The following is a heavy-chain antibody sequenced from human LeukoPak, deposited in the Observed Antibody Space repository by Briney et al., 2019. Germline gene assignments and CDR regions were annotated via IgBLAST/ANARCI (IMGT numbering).Heavy chain of an antibody. Sequence: SSETLSLTCTVSGGSISSYYWSWLRQPPGKGLEWIGNIFYSGSPNYNPSLKSRVTISFDTSKNQFSLKLSSVTAADTAVYYCARVGHFAAAGTYDYWGQGTLVTVSS. V-gene: IGHV4-59*08. CDR1: GGSISSYY. CDR2: IFYSGSP. J-gene: IGHJ4*02. D-gene: IGHD6-13*01. CDR3: ARVGHFAAAGTYDY.